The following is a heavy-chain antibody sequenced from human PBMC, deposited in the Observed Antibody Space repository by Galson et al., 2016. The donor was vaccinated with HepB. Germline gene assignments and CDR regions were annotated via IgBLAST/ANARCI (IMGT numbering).Heavy chain of an antibody. CDR3: ARVGPGSLDH. CDR1: GYTFTGYF. CDR2: INPNNGVT. V-gene: IGHV1-2*02. D-gene: IGHD2-15*01. Sequence: SVKVSCKASGYTFTGYFIHWVRQAPGQGLEWMGWINPNNGVTNYAQKFQGRVTMTRDTSITTAYIDLSRLRSGDTAVYYCARVGPGSLDHWGQGTLITVSS. J-gene: IGHJ4*02.